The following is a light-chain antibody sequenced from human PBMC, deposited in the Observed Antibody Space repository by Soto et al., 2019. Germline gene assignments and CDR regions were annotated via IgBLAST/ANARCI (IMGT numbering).Light chain of an antibody. CDR2: DAS. V-gene: IGKV3-11*01. CDR3: QQRSDWPPFT. Sequence: ETVLTQSPATLSLSPGERATLSCRASQSVTNYLAWYQQKPGQAPRLLIYDASNRATGVPDRLSGSGSGTDFTLTISSLEPEDFAVYYCQQRSDWPPFTFGPGTKVDIK. J-gene: IGKJ3*01. CDR1: QSVTNY.